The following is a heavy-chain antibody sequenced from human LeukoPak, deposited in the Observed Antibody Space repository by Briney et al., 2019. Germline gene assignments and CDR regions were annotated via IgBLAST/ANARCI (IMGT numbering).Heavy chain of an antibody. CDR2: INTNTGNP. J-gene: IGHJ4*02. Sequence: GASVKVSCKASGYTFTSYAMNWVRQAPGQGLEWMGWINTNTGNPTYAQGFTGRFVFSLDTSVSTAYLQISSLKAEDTAVYYCAREGRRRSTIYDSSGYYNYWGQGTLVTVSS. V-gene: IGHV7-4-1*02. CDR1: GYTFTSYA. CDR3: AREGRRRSTIYDSSGYYNY. D-gene: IGHD3-22*01.